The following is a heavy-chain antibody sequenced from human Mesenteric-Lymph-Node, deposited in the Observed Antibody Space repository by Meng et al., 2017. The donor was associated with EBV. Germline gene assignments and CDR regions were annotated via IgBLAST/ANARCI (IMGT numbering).Heavy chain of an antibody. CDR2: INHSGST. Sequence: VQAKHGGAHLLHPSDTLSLTCAVYGGSFSGYYWSWIRQPPGKGLEWIGEINHSGSTNYNPSLKSRVTISVDTSKNQFSLKLSSVTAADTAVYYCARGYGSGHLWGQGTLVTVSS. D-gene: IGHD3-10*01. CDR1: GGSFSGYY. V-gene: IGHV4-34*01. CDR3: ARGYGSGHL. J-gene: IGHJ4*02.